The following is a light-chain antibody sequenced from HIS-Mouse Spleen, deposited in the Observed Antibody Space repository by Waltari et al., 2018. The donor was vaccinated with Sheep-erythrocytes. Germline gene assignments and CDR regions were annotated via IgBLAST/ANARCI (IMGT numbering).Light chain of an antibody. CDR3: CSYAGSSTPWV. CDR2: EGS. V-gene: IGLV2-23*01. Sequence: QSALTQPVSVSGSPGQSITISCTGTSSDVGGYNYVSWYQQHPGKAPKLMIYEGSKRPSGVSNRFSGSKSGNTASLTISGLQAEDEADYYCCSYAGSSTPWVFGGGTKLTVL. J-gene: IGLJ3*02. CDR1: SSDVGGYNY.